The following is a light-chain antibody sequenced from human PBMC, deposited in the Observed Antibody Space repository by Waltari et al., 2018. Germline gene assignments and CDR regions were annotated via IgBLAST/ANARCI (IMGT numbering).Light chain of an antibody. V-gene: IGKV3-20*01. CDR1: QSVTSSH. CDR3: QQYGNSPRT. J-gene: IGKJ1*01. CDR2: GAS. Sequence: ETVLTQSPGTLSLSPGERATLSCRASQSVTSSHLAWYQQKPGQAPRLPSYGASSRATGIPDRFSGSGSGTDFTLTSTRLEPEDFAVYYCQQYGNSPRTFGQGTEVEIK.